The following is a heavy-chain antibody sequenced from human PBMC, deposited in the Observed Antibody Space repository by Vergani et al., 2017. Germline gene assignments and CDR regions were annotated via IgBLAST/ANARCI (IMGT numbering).Heavy chain of an antibody. J-gene: IGHJ6*02. CDR3: ARATTVTTYSPGYGMDV. D-gene: IGHD4-17*01. CDR2: IVVGSGNT. Sequence: QMQLVQSGPEVKKPGTSVKVSCKASGFTFTSSAMQWVRQARGQRLEWIGWIVVGSGNTNYAQKFQERVTITRDMSTSTAYMELSSLRSEDTAVYYCARATTVTTYSPGYGMDVWGQGTTVTVSS. CDR1: GFTFTSSA. V-gene: IGHV1-58*02.